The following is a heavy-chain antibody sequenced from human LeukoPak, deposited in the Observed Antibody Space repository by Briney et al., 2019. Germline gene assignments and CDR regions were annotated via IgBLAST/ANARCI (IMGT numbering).Heavy chain of an antibody. CDR3: AGPHITIFYY. V-gene: IGHV3-23*01. CDR1: GFTSSSYA. Sequence: GGSLRLSCAASGFTSSSYAMSCVRQAPGKGLEWVSPISGSGGSTYYADSVKGRVTISRDNSKNTLYLQMNSLRAEDTAVYYCAGPHITIFYYWGQGTLVTVSS. CDR2: ISGSGGST. D-gene: IGHD3-3*01. J-gene: IGHJ4*02.